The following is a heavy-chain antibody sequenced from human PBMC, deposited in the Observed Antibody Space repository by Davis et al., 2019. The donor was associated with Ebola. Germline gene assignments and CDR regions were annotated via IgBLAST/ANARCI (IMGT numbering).Heavy chain of an antibody. D-gene: IGHD1-26*01. CDR3: TSTGIVGATFADY. V-gene: IGHV3-73*01. CDR1: GFTFSGSA. CDR2: IRSKANSYAT. J-gene: IGHJ4*02. Sequence: GGSLRLSCAASGFTFSGSAMHWVRQASGKGLEWVGRIRSKANSYATAYAASVKGRFTISRDDSKNTAYLQMNSLKTEDTAVYYCTSTGIVGATFADYWGQGTLVTVSS.